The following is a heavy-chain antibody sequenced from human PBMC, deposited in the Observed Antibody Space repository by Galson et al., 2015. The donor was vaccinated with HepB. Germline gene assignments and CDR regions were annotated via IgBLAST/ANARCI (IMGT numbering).Heavy chain of an antibody. CDR2: IWYDGSNK. CDR1: GFTFSSYG. V-gene: IGHV3-33*08. D-gene: IGHD1-26*01. Sequence: SLRLSCAASGFTFSSYGMHWVRQAPGKGLEWVAVIWYDGSNKYYADSVKGQFTISRDNSKNTLYLQMNSLRAEDTAVYYCARGMWELAYYYYGMDVWGQGTTVTVSS. CDR3: ARGMWELAYYYYGMDV. J-gene: IGHJ6*02.